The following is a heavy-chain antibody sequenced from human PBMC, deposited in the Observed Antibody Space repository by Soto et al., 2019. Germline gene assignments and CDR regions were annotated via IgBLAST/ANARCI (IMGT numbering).Heavy chain of an antibody. Sequence: QVQLQESGPGLVKPSQTLSLTCTVSGGSISSGGYYWRWIRQHPGKGLAWIGYIYSSGSTYYKPSHKTRVTQSVDPSKNQFSLKRSSVTAADTAVYYCASGSYGDPYYGMDVWGQGTTVTVSS. CDR1: GGSISSGGYY. CDR2: IYSSGST. V-gene: IGHV4-31*03. J-gene: IGHJ6*02. D-gene: IGHD4-17*01. CDR3: ASGSYGDPYYGMDV.